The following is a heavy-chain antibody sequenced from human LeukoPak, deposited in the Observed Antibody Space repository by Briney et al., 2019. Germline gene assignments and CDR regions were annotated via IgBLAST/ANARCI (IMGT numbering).Heavy chain of an antibody. V-gene: IGHV1-24*01. D-gene: IGHD2-2*01. CDR1: GYTLTELS. J-gene: IGHJ3*02. CDR2: FDPEDGET. CDR3: ASVVPAAIDDAFDI. Sequence: ASVKVSCKVSGYTLTELSMHWVRQAPGKGLEWMGGFDPEDGETIYAQKFQGRVTMTEDTSTDTAYMELSSLRSEDTAVYYCASVVPAAIDDAFDIWGQGTMVTVSS.